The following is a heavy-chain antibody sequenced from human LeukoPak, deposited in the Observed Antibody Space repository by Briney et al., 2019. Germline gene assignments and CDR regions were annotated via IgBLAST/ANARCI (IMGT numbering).Heavy chain of an antibody. D-gene: IGHD6-13*01. CDR3: ARDRRISTAGFTSDH. CDR2: INSGGGGT. V-gene: IGHV1-46*01. Sequence: GASVKVSCKASGYTFTNHYIHWVRQAPGHGLEGMGLINSGGGGTGYAQKFQGRVTLTRDTSTSTVYTELSSLRSEDTAVYYCARDRRISTAGFTSDHWGQGTLVTASS. CDR1: GYTFTNHY. J-gene: IGHJ4*02.